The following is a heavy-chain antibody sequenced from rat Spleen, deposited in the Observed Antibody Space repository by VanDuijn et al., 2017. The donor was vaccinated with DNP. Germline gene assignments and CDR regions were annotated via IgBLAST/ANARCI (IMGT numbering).Heavy chain of an antibody. J-gene: IGHJ3*01. CDR3: ATSPGPNWFAY. CDR2: ITSSGGST. CDR1: GFTFNNYW. D-gene: IGHD1-4*01. V-gene: IGHV5-31*01. Sequence: EVQLVESGGDLVQPGRSLKLSCVASGFTFNNYWMTWIRQVPGKGLEWVASITSSGGSTYYPDSVKGRFTISRDNAKNTLYLQMNSLRSEDTATYYCATSPGPNWFAYWGQGTLVTVSS.